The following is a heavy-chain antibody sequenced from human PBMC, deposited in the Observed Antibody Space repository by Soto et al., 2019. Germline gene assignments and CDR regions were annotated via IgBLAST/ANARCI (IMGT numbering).Heavy chain of an antibody. D-gene: IGHD3-10*01. Sequence: QITLKESGPTLVKPTQTLTLTCTFSGFSLSTSGGGVGWIRQSPGKALEWLALIYWDDDKRYSPSLKSRLTITKDTSKNQVVLTMTIMDPVDTATFYCARVGAGRSFAYWGQGTLVTVSS. CDR3: ARVGAGRSFAY. J-gene: IGHJ4*02. V-gene: IGHV2-5*02. CDR2: IYWDDDK. CDR1: GFSLSTSGGG.